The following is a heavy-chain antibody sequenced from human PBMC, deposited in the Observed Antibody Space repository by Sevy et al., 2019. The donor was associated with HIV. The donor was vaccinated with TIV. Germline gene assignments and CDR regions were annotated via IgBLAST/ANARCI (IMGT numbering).Heavy chain of an antibody. CDR1: GFTFSLYA. CDR3: AKVYRPTSSQYYFDY. CDR2: ISVGGGST. D-gene: IGHD1-26*01. J-gene: IGHJ4*02. V-gene: IGHV3-23*01. Sequence: GGSLRLSCAASGFTFSLYAVTWVRQAPGKGLEWVSTISVGGGSTYYADSVKGRFTISRDNSKNTLYLQMHSLGAGDPAVYYCAKVYRPTSSQYYFDYWGQGTLVTVSS.